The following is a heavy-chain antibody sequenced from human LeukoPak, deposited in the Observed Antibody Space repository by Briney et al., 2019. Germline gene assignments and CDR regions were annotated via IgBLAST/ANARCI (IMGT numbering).Heavy chain of an antibody. J-gene: IGHJ5*02. V-gene: IGHV4-39*01. Sequence: SETLSLTCPVSGVSISSSSYYWGWIRQPPGKGLEWIGSIYYTGNTYYNPSLKSRVTISLDTSKNQFSLKLRPVTAADTAVYYCANYGSGTYYKSNWFDPWGQGTLVIVSS. CDR2: IYYTGNT. CDR1: GVSISSSSYY. D-gene: IGHD3-10*01. CDR3: ANYGSGTYYKSNWFDP.